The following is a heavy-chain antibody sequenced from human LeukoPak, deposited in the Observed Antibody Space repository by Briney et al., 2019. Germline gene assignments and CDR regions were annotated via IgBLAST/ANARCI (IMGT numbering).Heavy chain of an antibody. CDR3: ARGGYSYGYAY. CDR1: GYTLTELS. J-gene: IGHJ4*02. Sequence: ASVKVSCKVSGYTLTELSMHWVRQAPGKGLEWMGGFDPEDGETNYAQKFQGRVTITADESTSTAYMELSSLRSEDTAVYYCARGGYSYGYAYWGQGTLVTVSS. D-gene: IGHD5-18*01. V-gene: IGHV1-24*01. CDR2: FDPEDGET.